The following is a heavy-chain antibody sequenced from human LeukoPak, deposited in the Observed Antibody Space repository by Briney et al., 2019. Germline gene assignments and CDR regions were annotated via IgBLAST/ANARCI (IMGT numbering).Heavy chain of an antibody. D-gene: IGHD3-22*01. CDR2: ITGSGDST. CDR1: GFTFRSYA. J-gene: IGHJ4*02. V-gene: IGHV3-23*01. Sequence: GGSLGLSCAASGFTFRSYAMSWVRLAPGKGLEWVSAITGSGDSTNDADSVKGRFTISRDNSKNTLYLQMNSLRAEDTAVYYCAKFGDSSGYYYVTYHGFDYWGQGTLVTVSS. CDR3: AKFGDSSGYYYVTYHGFDY.